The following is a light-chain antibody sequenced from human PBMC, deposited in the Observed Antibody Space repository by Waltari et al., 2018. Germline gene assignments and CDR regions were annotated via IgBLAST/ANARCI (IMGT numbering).Light chain of an antibody. CDR3: QHYYSRPPS. CDR1: QSISRG. J-gene: IGKJ4*01. V-gene: IGKV1-5*01. Sequence: DIQMTQSPSTLSASVGDSVTITCRASQSISRGLAWYQQKPGKAPKLLIYEATSLESGVPSRFSGSGSETEFTLTISSLQPDDFATYYCQHYYSRPPSFGGGTKVEIK. CDR2: EAT.